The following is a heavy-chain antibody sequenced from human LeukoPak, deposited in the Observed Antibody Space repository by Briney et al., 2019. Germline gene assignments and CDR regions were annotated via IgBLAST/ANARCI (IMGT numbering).Heavy chain of an antibody. CDR2: ISYDGSNK. CDR3: ARGKALYYYYYMDV. CDR1: GFTFSSYA. J-gene: IGHJ6*03. Sequence: GGSLRLSCAASGFTFSSYAMHWVRQAPGKGLEWVAVISYDGSNKYYADSVKGRFTISRDNSKNTLYLQMNSLRAEDTAVYYCARGKALYYYYYMDVWGKGTTVTVSS. V-gene: IGHV3-30*01.